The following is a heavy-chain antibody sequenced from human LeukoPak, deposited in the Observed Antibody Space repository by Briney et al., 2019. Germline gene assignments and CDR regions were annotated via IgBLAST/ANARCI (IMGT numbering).Heavy chain of an antibody. CDR3: ARRLCSSTSCYIDY. J-gene: IGHJ4*02. CDR2: IWYDGSNK. CDR1: GFTFSSYG. V-gene: IGHV3-33*01. D-gene: IGHD2-2*02. Sequence: PGGSLRLSCAASGFTFSSYGMHWVRQAPGKGLEWVAVIWYDGSNKYYADSVKGRFTISRDNSKNTLYLQMNSLGAEDTAVYYCARRLCSSTSCYIDYWGQGTLVTVSS.